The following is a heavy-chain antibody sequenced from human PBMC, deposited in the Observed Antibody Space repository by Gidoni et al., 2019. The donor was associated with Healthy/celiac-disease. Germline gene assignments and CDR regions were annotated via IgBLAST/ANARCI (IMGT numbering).Heavy chain of an antibody. V-gene: IGHV3-30-3*01. CDR3: ARGPKRYYYYMDV. J-gene: IGHJ6*03. Sequence: QVQLVESGGGVVQPGRSLRLSCAASGCTFSSYAMHWVRQAPGKGLEWVAVISYDGSNKYSADSVKGRFTISRDNSKNTLYLQMNSLRAEDTAVYYCARGPKRYYYYMDVWGKGTTVTVSS. CDR2: ISYDGSNK. CDR1: GCTFSSYA.